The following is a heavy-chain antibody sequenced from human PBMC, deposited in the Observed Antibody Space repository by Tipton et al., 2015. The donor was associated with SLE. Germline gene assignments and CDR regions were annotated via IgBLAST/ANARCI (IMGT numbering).Heavy chain of an antibody. Sequence: SLRLSCAASGFTFDDYAMHWVRQAPGKGLEWVSGISWNSGSIGYADSVKGRFTISRDNAKNSLYLQMNSLRAEDTASYYCAKAPTGAAALDYWGQGTLVTVSS. CDR1: GFTFDDYA. J-gene: IGHJ4*02. CDR3: AKAPTGAAALDY. V-gene: IGHV3-9*01. CDR2: ISWNSGSI. D-gene: IGHD6-13*01.